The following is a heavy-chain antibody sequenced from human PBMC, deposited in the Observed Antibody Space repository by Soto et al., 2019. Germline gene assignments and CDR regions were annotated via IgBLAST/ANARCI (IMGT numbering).Heavy chain of an antibody. J-gene: IGHJ6*02. CDR3: ARGRETVVYDSRDGYGMDV. D-gene: IGHD3-22*01. CDR1: GGTFSSYT. CDR2: IIPILGIL. V-gene: IGHV1-69*02. Sequence: QVQLVQSGAEVKKPGSSVKVSCTASGGTFSSYTISWVRQAPGQGLEWMGRIIPILGILNYAQKFQGRVTITADESTSTAYMELSSLGSEDTAVYYCARGRETVVYDSRDGYGMDVWGQGTTVTVSS.